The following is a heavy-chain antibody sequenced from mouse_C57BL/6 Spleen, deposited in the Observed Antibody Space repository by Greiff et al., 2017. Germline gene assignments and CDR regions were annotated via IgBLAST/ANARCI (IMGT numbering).Heavy chain of an antibody. CDR3: ARDSSGYSFGD. D-gene: IGHD3-2*02. Sequence: VQLQQPGAELVRPGSSVKLSCKASGYTFTSYWMDWVKQRPGQGLEWIGNIYPSDSETHYNQKFKDKATLTVDKSSSTAYMQLSRLTSEDAAVYYCARDSSGYSFGDWGQGTTLTVSS. V-gene: IGHV1-61*01. CDR2: IYPSDSET. J-gene: IGHJ2*01. CDR1: GYTFTSYW.